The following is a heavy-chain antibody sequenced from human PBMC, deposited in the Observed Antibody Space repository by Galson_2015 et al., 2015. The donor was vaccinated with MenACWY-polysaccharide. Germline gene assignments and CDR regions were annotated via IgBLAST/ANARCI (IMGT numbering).Heavy chain of an antibody. D-gene: IGHD1-26*01. CDR2: ISSSGTI. Sequence: SLRLSCAASGFTFSSYSMNWVRQAPGKGLEWASYISSSGTIYYADSVKGRFTISRDNGKNSLYLQMNSLRDDDTAAYYCARVLKGLVGATPDYWVQGTLVTVSS. CDR1: GFTFSSYS. V-gene: IGHV3-48*02. CDR3: ARVLKGLVGATPDY. J-gene: IGHJ4*02.